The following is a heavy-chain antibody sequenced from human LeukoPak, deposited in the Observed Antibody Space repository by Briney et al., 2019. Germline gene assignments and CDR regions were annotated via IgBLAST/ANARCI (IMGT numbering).Heavy chain of an antibody. CDR2: IIPILGIA. J-gene: IGHJ6*02. CDR3: ASSSGYAGYYYGMDV. V-gene: IGHV1-69*04. Sequence: SVKVSCKASGGTFSSYAISWVRQAPGQGLEWMGRIIPILGIANYAQKFQGRVTITADKSTSTAYMELSSLRSEDTAVYYCASSSGYAGYYYGMDVWGQGTTVTVSS. D-gene: IGHD5-12*01. CDR1: GGTFSSYA.